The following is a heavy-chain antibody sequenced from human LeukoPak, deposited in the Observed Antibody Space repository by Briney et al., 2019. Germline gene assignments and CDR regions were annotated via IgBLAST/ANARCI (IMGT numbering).Heavy chain of an antibody. CDR3: AKDPGAHDKHFDH. J-gene: IGHJ4*02. CDR1: GFTFSSYA. V-gene: IGHV3-23*01. Sequence: GGSLRLSCAGSGFTFSSYAMSWVRQAPGQGLEWVSVISDSGDYTSYADSVKGRFTISRDSSKNTLYLQMNSLRAEDTAVYYCAKDPGAHDKHFDHWGQGTLVTVSS. D-gene: IGHD3-10*01. CDR2: ISDSGDYT.